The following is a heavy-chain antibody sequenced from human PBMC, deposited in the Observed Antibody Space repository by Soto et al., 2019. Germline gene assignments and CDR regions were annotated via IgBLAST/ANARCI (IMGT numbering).Heavy chain of an antibody. D-gene: IGHD3-9*01. CDR3: ATSFRYFDN. CDR1: VFTPTTTP. Sequence: GWSLRLSCACSVFTPTTTPLSWVRQPPGKGLEWVTTISGTASRTYYVDSVKGRFFISRDNSKNTVTLQMNNLTLDDTAVYYCATSFRYFDNWGQGTRVTVSS. CDR2: ISGTASRT. V-gene: IGHV3-23*01. J-gene: IGHJ4*02.